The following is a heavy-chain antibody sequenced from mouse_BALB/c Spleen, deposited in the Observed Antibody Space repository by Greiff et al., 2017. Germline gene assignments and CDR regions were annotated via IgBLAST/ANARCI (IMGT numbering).Heavy chain of an antibody. V-gene: IGHV5-17*02. CDR2: ISSGSSTI. CDR3: ARPYCSSPQYYAMDY. J-gene: IGHJ4*01. Sequence: EVKLVESGGGLVQPGGSRKLSCAASGFTFSSFGMHWVRQAPEKGLEWVAYISSGSSTIYYADTVKGRFTISRDNPKNTLFLQMTSLRSEDTAMYYCARPYCSSPQYYAMDYWGQGTSVTVSS. CDR1: GFTFSSFG. D-gene: IGHD1-1*01.